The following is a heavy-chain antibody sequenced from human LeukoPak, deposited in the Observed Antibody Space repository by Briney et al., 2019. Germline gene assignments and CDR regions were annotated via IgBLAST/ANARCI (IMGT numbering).Heavy chain of an antibody. V-gene: IGHV4-39*01. CDR1: GASISGSGYY. J-gene: IGHJ4*02. CDR2: IYYSGST. D-gene: IGHD1-26*01. CDR3: AESGGYGLIDY. Sequence: SETLSLTCAVSGASISGSGYYWGWIRQPPGKGLEWIGNIYYSGSTYYNASLQSRVTISIDTSKNQFSLRLNSVTAADTAMYYCAESGGYGLIDYWGQGTLVTVSS.